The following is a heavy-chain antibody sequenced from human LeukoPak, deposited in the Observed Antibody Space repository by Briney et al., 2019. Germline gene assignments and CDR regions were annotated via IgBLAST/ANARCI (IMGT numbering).Heavy chain of an antibody. CDR1: GLSFSSVW. CDR3: AKDCYYDSSGSAPDY. CDR2: IKRKIDGETT. J-gene: IGHJ4*02. D-gene: IGHD3-22*01. V-gene: IGHV3-15*01. Sequence: GGSLRLSCVASGLSFSSVWMTWVRQVPGKGLDWVGRIKRKIDGETTDYAAPVEGRFTISRDDSKNTLYLQMNSLRAEDTAVYYCAKDCYYDSSGSAPDYWGQGTLVTVSS.